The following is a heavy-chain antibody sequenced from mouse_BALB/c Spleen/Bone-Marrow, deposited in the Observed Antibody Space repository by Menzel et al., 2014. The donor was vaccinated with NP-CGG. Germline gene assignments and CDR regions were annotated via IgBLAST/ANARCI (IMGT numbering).Heavy chain of an antibody. D-gene: IGHD1-1*01. CDR3: TYMGYYGSSYAMDY. Sequence: QVQLQQSGAELVKPGASVKLSCKASGYTFTSYWMHWVKQRPGQGFEWIGEINPSNGGTNYNEKFKRKATLTVDKSSSTAYMQLSSLTSEDCAVYYCTYMGYYGSSYAMDYWGQGTSVTVSS. CDR1: GYTFTSYW. V-gene: IGHV1S16*01. J-gene: IGHJ4*01. CDR2: INPSNGGT.